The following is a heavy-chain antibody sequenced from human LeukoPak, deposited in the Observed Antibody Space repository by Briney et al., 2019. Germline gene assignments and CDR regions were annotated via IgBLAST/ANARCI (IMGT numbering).Heavy chain of an antibody. CDR2: ISYDGSNK. CDR3: VRGGYRGFDYEY. CDR1: GFTFSSYA. V-gene: IGHV3-30-3*01. Sequence: GGSLRLSCAASGFTFSSYAMHWVRQAPGKGLEWVAVISYDGSNKYYVDSVKGRFTISRDNAKSSLYLQMNSLRAEDTAVYYCVRGGYRGFDYEYWGQGTLVTVSS. J-gene: IGHJ4*02. D-gene: IGHD5-12*01.